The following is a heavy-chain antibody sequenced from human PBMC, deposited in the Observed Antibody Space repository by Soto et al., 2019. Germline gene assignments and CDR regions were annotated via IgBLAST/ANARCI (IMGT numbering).Heavy chain of an antibody. CDR3: ARRGWEAGYKRVLLWFGEGGRSYNWFDP. J-gene: IGHJ5*02. V-gene: IGHV3-7*01. Sequence: HPGGSLRLSCAASGFTFSSYWMSWVRQAPGKGLEWVANIKQDGSEKYYVDSVKGRFTISRDNAKNSLYLQMNSLRAEDTAVYYCARRGWEAGYKRVLLWFGEGGRSYNWFDPWGQGTLVTVSS. D-gene: IGHD3-10*01. CDR1: GFTFSSYW. CDR2: IKQDGSEK.